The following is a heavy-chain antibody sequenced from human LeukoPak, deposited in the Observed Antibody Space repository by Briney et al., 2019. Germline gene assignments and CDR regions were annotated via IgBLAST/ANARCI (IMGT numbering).Heavy chain of an antibody. CDR3: ARGFSGSFAFDI. V-gene: IGHV3-48*03. J-gene: IGHJ3*02. Sequence: GGSLRLSCAASGFTSSSYEMNWVRQAPGKGRGWVSYISSSGSTIYYADSVKGRFTISRDNAKNSLYLQMNSLRAEDTAVYYCARGFSGSFAFDIWGQGTMVTVSS. D-gene: IGHD3-10*01. CDR1: GFTSSSYE. CDR2: ISSSGSTI.